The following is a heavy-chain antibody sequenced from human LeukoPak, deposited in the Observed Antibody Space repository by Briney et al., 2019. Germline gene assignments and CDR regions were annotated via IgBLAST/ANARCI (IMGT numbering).Heavy chain of an antibody. Sequence: GGSLRLSCAASGSTFSSYAMSWVRQAPGKGLEWVSAISGSGGSTHYADSVKGRFTISRDNSKNTLYLQMNSLRAEDTAVYYCAKTYSSGWYNDYWGQGTLVTVSS. CDR1: GSTFSSYA. D-gene: IGHD6-19*01. J-gene: IGHJ4*02. CDR2: ISGSGGST. CDR3: AKTYSSGWYNDY. V-gene: IGHV3-23*01.